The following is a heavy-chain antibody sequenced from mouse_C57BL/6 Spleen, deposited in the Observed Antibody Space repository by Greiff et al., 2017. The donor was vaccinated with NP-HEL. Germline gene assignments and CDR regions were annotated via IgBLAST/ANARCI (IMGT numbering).Heavy chain of an antibody. Sequence: EVKLMESGPELVKPGASVKISCKASGYSFTGYYMNWVKQSPEKSLEWIGEINPSTGGTTYNQKFKAKATLTVDKSSSTAYMQLKSLTSEDSAVYYCARLPNYGSSYDWYFDVWGTGTTVTVSS. CDR3: ARLPNYGSSYDWYFDV. CDR2: INPSTGGT. J-gene: IGHJ1*03. V-gene: IGHV1-42*01. CDR1: GYSFTGYY. D-gene: IGHD1-1*01.